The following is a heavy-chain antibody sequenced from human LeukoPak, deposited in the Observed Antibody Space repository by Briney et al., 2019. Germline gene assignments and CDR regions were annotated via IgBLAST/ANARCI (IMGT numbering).Heavy chain of an antibody. D-gene: IGHD3-22*01. CDR3: VRDPLNYYDSSGGGDYYGMDV. CDR2: ISPNSGGT. V-gene: IGHV1-2*02. Sequence: GASVKVSCKASGYTFTDYYMHWVRQAPGQGLEWMGWISPNSGGTNYAQKFQGRVTMTRDTSISTAYIELSRLRSDDTAVYYCVRDPLNYYDSSGGGDYYGMDVWGQGTTVTVSS. CDR1: GYTFTDYY. J-gene: IGHJ6*02.